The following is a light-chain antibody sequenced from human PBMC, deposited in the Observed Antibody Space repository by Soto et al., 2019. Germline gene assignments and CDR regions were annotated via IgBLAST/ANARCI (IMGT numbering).Light chain of an antibody. CDR3: QQANSYPRT. CDR1: QGINSW. Sequence: DIQMTQSPSSVSASVGDRVTITCRASQGINSWLAWYQQNPGKAPKLLIYAASSLQSGVPSRFSGSGSGTEFTLTISSLQPEDFATYYCQQANSYPRTFGQGTKVEIK. V-gene: IGKV1-12*01. CDR2: AAS. J-gene: IGKJ1*01.